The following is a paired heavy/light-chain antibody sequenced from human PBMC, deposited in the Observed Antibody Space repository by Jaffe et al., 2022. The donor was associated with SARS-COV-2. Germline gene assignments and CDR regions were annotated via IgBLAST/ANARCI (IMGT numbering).Heavy chain of an antibody. Sequence: QITLKESGPTLVKPTQTLTLTCTFSGFSLSTSGVGVGWIRQPPGKALEWLALIYWDDDKRYSPSLKSRLTITKDTSKNQVVLTMTNMDPVDTATYYCAHSRTYYDILTGQPYKDAFDIWGQGTMVTVSS. V-gene: IGHV2-5*02. CDR3: AHSRTYYDILTGQPYKDAFDI. CDR2: IYWDDDK. J-gene: IGHJ3*02. CDR1: GFSLSTSGVG. D-gene: IGHD3-9*01.
Light chain of an antibody. V-gene: IGKV1-5*03. CDR1: QSISSW. J-gene: IGKJ1*01. CDR2: KAS. Sequence: DIQMTQSPSTLSASVGDRVTITCRASQSISSWLAWYQQKPGKAPKLLIYKASSLESGVPSRFSGSGSGTEFTLTISSLQPDDFATYYCQQYNSYGTFGQGTKVEIK. CDR3: QQYNSYGT.